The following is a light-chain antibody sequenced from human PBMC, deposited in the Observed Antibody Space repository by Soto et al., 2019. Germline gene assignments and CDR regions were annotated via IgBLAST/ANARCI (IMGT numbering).Light chain of an antibody. J-gene: IGKJ2*01. Sequence: ETVMTQSPATLSVSPGERATLSCRASQSVSSKLAWYQQKPGQAPRLLMYGASTRATGIPARFSGGGSGTEFTLTISSLQSEDFATYYCQQYNHWPPYTFGQGTKLEIK. CDR1: QSVSSK. CDR2: GAS. CDR3: QQYNHWPPYT. V-gene: IGKV3-15*01.